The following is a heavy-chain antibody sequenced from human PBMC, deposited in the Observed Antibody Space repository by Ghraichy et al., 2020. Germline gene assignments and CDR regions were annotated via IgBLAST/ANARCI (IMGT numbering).Heavy chain of an antibody. CDR3: AREGGPLEGWFDP. D-gene: IGHD3-16*01. J-gene: IGHJ5*02. CDR1: GGSISSYY. CDR2: IYYSGST. V-gene: IGHV4-59*01. Sequence: SETLSLTCTVSGGSISSYYWSWIRQPPGKGLEWIGYIYYSGSTNYNPSLKSRVTISVDTSKNQFSLKLSSVTAADTAVYYCAREGGPLEGWFDPWSQGTLVTVSS.